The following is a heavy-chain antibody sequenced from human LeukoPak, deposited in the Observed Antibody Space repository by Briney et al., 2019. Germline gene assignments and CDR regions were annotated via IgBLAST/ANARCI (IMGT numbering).Heavy chain of an antibody. J-gene: IGHJ4*02. Sequence: SETLSLTCTVSGGSISSYYWSWIRQPPGKGLEWIGYIYYSGCTNYNPSLKSRVTISVDTSKNQFSLKLSSVTAADTAVYYCAREVGATTAIDYWGQGTLVTVSS. D-gene: IGHD1-26*01. CDR2: IYYSGCT. CDR3: AREVGATTAIDY. CDR1: GGSISSYY. V-gene: IGHV4-59*12.